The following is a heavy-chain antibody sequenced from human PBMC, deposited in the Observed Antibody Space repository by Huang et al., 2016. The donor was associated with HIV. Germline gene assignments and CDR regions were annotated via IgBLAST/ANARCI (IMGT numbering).Heavy chain of an antibody. CDR2: ISSSSSTI. CDR1: GFTFSTYS. D-gene: IGHD3-3*01. J-gene: IGHJ4*02. V-gene: IGHV3-48*02. Sequence: EVQLVESGGGLVQPGGSLRLSCAASGFTFSTYSINWVRQAPWKGLEWVSYISSSSSTIYYADSVKGRFTISRDNAKNSLFLQMNSLRDEDTAVYYCARGIRYFGVVAYFDYWGQGALVTVSS. CDR3: ARGIRYFGVVAYFDY.